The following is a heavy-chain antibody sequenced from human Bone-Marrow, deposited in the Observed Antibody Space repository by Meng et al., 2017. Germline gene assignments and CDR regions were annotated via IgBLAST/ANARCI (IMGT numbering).Heavy chain of an antibody. V-gene: IGHV1-8*01. D-gene: IGHD3-22*01. J-gene: IGHJ4*02. CDR3: ARDGGRGYYDSSGYYFIDY. Sequence: ASVKVSCKASRYTFTSYDIYWVRQATGQGLEWMGWMNPNSGSTGYAQKFQGRVTMTRDTSISTAYMELSRLRSDDTAVYYCARDGGRGYYDSSGYYFIDYWGQGTLVTVSS. CDR1: RYTFTSYD. CDR2: MNPNSGST.